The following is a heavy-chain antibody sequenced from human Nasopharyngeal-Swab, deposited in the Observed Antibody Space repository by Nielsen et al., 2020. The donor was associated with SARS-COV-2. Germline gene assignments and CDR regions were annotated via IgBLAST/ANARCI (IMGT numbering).Heavy chain of an antibody. CDR1: GFTFSSYG. CDR3: ARAYRSSWYYGY. J-gene: IGHJ4*02. V-gene: IGHV3-33*01. Sequence: GESLKISCAASGFTFSSYGMHWVRQAPGKGLEWVAVIWYDGSNKYYADSVKGRFTISRDNSKNTLYLQMNSLRAEDTAVYYCARAYRSSWYYGYWGQGTLVTVSS. CDR2: IWYDGSNK. D-gene: IGHD6-13*01.